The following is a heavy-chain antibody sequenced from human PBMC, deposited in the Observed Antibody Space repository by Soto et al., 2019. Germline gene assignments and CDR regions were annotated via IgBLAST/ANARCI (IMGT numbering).Heavy chain of an antibody. J-gene: IGHJ6*02. CDR1: GGTFSSYA. CDR2: IIPIFGTA. Sequence: ASVKVSCKASGGTFSSYAISWVRQAPGQGLEWMGGIIPIFGTANYAQKFQGRVTITADESTSTAYMELSSLRSEDTAVYYCARNQYYDFWGGYREGVDYYYYGMDVWGRGTTVTVSS. D-gene: IGHD3-3*01. V-gene: IGHV1-69*13. CDR3: ARNQYYDFWGGYREGVDYYYYGMDV.